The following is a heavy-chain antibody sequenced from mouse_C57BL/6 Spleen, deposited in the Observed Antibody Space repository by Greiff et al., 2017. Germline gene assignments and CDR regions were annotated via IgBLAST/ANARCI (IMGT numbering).Heavy chain of an antibody. Sequence: VQLQQSGAELVRPGASVKLSCTASGFNIKDDYMHWVKQRPEQGLEWIGWIDPENGDTEYASKFQGKATITADTSSNTAYLQLSSLTSEETAVYYCTTTYYSNVAYWGQGTLVTVSA. CDR2: IDPENGDT. CDR1: GFNIKDDY. J-gene: IGHJ3*01. D-gene: IGHD2-5*01. V-gene: IGHV14-4*01. CDR3: TTTYYSNVAY.